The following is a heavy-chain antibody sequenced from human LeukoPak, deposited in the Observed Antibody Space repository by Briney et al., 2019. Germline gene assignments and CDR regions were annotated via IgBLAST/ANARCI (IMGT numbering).Heavy chain of an antibody. CDR3: ARPVAIVEPTDPNWFDS. D-gene: IGHD1-26*01. Sequence: SETLSHTCNVSGDSIGRSSYYWGWVRQTPEKGLGWIGSIFYSGSTYYTPSLKSRVIMSLATSKNQFPLRLTSVTAADTAVYYCARPVAIVEPTDPNWFDSWGQGTLVTVSS. V-gene: IGHV4-39*06. CDR1: GDSIGRSSYY. J-gene: IGHJ5*01. CDR2: IFYSGST.